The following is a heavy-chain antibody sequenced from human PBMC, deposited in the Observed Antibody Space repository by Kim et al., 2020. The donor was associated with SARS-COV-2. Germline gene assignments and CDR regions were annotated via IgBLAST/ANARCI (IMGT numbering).Heavy chain of an antibody. J-gene: IGHJ4*03. D-gene: IGHD5-12*01. CDR3: STWERGYSGYSHDGYFD. CDR1: GYSISSGYY. Sequence: SETLSLTCTVSGYSISSGYYWGWIRQPPGKGLEWIGSIYHSGSTYYNPSLKSRVTISVDTSKNQFSLKLSSVTAADTAVYYCSTWERGYSGYSHDGYFD. V-gene: IGHV4-38-2*02. CDR2: IYHSGST.